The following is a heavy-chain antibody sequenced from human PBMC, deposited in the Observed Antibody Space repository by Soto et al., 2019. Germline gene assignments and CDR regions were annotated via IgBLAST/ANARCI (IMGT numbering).Heavy chain of an antibody. J-gene: IGHJ4*02. CDR2: INPKSGGT. Sequence: VQLVQSGAEVKKPGASVKVSCKASGYTVTDYFIQWVRQAPGQGFEWMGWINPKSGGTSYAQKFQGRVTMTRDTSINTVYMELRRLRSDDTAVYYCAGNWNDGDDYFDNWGQGTLVTVSS. D-gene: IGHD1-1*01. CDR1: GYTVTDYF. V-gene: IGHV1-2*02. CDR3: AGNWNDGDDYFDN.